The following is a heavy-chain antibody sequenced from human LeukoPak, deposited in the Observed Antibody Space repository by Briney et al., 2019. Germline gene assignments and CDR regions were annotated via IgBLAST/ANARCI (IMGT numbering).Heavy chain of an antibody. V-gene: IGHV3-23*01. CDR1: GFTFSSYA. J-gene: IGHJ6*02. CDR2: ISGSGGST. CDR3: ARDAHCSGGSCYLTIYYYYGMDV. D-gene: IGHD2-15*01. Sequence: PGGSLRLSCAASGFTFSSYAMSWVRQAPGKGLEWVSAISGSGGSTYYADSVKGRFTISRDNSKNTLYLQMNSLRAEDTAVYYCARDAHCSGGSCYLTIYYYYGMDVWGQGTTVTVSS.